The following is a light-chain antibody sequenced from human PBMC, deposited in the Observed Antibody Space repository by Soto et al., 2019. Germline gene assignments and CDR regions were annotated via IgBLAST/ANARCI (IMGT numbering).Light chain of an antibody. CDR3: QQYSSSLWT. CDR1: QTVRNNY. J-gene: IGKJ1*01. CDR2: DAS. V-gene: IGKV3-20*01. Sequence: EFVLTQSPGPLSLSPGERATLSCRASQTVRNNYLAWYQQKPGQAPRLLIYDASSRATGIPDRFSGGGSGTDFTLTISRLEPEDFAVYYCQQYSSSLWTFGQGTKVDIK.